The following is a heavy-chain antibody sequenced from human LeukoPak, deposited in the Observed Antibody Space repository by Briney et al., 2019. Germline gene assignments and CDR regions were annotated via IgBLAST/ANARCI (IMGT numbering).Heavy chain of an antibody. Sequence: GGSLRLSCAASGFTFSSYTMNWVRQAPGKGLEWVSSISSSSSAIYYAASVKGRFTISRDNAKNSLYLQMNSLRDEDTAVYYCARVTRGVLPTDYWGQGTLVTVSS. CDR3: ARVTRGVLPTDY. CDR2: ISSSSSAI. V-gene: IGHV3-48*02. J-gene: IGHJ4*02. D-gene: IGHD3-10*01. CDR1: GFTFSSYT.